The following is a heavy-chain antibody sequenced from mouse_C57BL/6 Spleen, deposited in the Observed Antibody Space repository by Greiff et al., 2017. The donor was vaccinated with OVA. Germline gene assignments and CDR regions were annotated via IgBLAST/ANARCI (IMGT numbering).Heavy chain of an antibody. CDR3: VRQGGLYDYGVYYFDY. D-gene: IGHD2-4*01. J-gene: IGHJ2*01. CDR2: IRSKSNNSAT. Sequence: EVMLVESGGGLVQPKGSLKLSCAASGFSFNTYAMNWVRQAPGKGLEWVARIRSKSNNSATYYADSVKDRFTISRDDSESMLYLQMNNLKTGGTAMYYCVRQGGLYDYGVYYFDYWGQGTTLTVSS. CDR1: GFSFNTYA. V-gene: IGHV10-1*01.